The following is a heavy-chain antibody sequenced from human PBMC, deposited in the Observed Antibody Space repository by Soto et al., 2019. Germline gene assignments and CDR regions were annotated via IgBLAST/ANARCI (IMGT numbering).Heavy chain of an antibody. CDR2: MNPNSGNT. J-gene: IGHJ4*02. D-gene: IGHD5-18*01. Sequence: QVQLVQSGAEVKKPGASVKVSCKASGYTFTSYDINWVRQATGQGLEWMGWMNPNSGNTGYAQKFQGRVTMSRNTSISTAYMELSCLRSEVTAVYYCAREGGYSYGFDYWGQGTLVTVSS. CDR1: GYTFTSYD. V-gene: IGHV1-8*01. CDR3: AREGGYSYGFDY.